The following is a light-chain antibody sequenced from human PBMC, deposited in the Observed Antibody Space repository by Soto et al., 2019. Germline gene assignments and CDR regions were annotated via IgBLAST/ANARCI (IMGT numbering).Light chain of an antibody. CDR1: QGIRNN. CDR2: AAS. Sequence: DIQMTQSPSSLSASVGDRVTITCRASQGIRNNLGWYQQKPGQVPKLLIYAASSLHTGVPSRFSGSGSGTEFILTISSLQTEDFATYYWLQHDSYPWTFGQGTKVEIK. CDR3: LQHDSYPWT. V-gene: IGKV1-17*01. J-gene: IGKJ1*01.